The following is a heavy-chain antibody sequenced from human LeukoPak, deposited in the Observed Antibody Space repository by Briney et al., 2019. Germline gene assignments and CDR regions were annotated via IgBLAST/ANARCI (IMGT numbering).Heavy chain of an antibody. V-gene: IGHV1-69*13. CDR3: ARERGSPKSNYYYYYMDV. Sequence: SVKVSCKASGGIFGSYAISWVRQAPGQGLEWMGGIIPMHDTAEYAQKFQGRVTITAAVSTSTAYMELSSLTSEDTAIYYCARERGSPKSNYYYYYMDVWGEGTTVTVSS. D-gene: IGHD3-10*01. CDR2: IIPMHDTA. J-gene: IGHJ6*03. CDR1: GGIFGSYA.